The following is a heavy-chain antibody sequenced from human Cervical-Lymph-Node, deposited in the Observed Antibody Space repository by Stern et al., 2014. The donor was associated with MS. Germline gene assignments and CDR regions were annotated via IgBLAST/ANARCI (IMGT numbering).Heavy chain of an antibody. D-gene: IGHD3-10*01. V-gene: IGHV3-30-3*01. CDR3: ARGGRGVGLEY. J-gene: IGHJ4*02. CDR2: VSYDGTQR. Sequence: VQLVESGRGVVQPGRSLSLSCVASGFSFSPYAMHWVRQAPGKGLEWVAFVSYDGTQRNATDSVKARFTISRDNSKNTLYLHMHSLRDEDTAVYFCARGGRGVGLEYWGQGALVTVSS. CDR1: GFSFSPYA.